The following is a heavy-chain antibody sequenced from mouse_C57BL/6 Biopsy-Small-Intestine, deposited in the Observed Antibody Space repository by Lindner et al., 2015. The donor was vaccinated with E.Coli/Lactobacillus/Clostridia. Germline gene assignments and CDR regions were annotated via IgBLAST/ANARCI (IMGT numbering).Heavy chain of an antibody. CDR1: GYTFTDYE. V-gene: IGHV1-15*01. CDR2: IDPETGGT. Sequence: VQLQESGAELVRPGASVTLSCKASGYTFTDYEMHWVKQTPVHGLEWIGAIDPETGGTAYNQKFKGKAILTADKSSSTAYMELRSLTSEDSAVYYCARRGDLRGFAYWGQGTLVTVSA. J-gene: IGHJ3*01. D-gene: IGHD3-3*01. CDR3: ARRGDLRGFAY.